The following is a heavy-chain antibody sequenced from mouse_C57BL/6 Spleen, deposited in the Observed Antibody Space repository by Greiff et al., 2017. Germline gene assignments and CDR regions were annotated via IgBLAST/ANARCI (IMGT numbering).Heavy chain of an antibody. CDR2: IDPISGGT. D-gene: IGHD2-3*01. CDR1: CYTFTSYW. CDR3: ARSPDGYYDAMDY. Sequence: VQLQQPGAELVKPGASVKLSCKASCYTFTSYWMHWVKQRPGRGLVWLGRIDPISGGTKYNEKFKSKATLTVDKPSSTAYMQLSSLTSEDSAVYYCARSPDGYYDAMDYWGQGTSVTVSS. J-gene: IGHJ4*01. V-gene: IGHV1-72*01.